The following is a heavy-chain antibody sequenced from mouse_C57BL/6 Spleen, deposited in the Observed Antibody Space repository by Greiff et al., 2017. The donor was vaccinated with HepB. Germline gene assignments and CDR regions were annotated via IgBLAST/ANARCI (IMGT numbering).Heavy chain of an antibody. D-gene: IGHD1-1*01. CDR2: IYPGSGNT. CDR1: GYTFTDYY. Sequence: QVQLQQSGAELVRPGASVKLSCKASGYTFTDYYINWVKQRPGQGLEWIARIYPGSGNTYYNEKFKGKATLTAEKSSSTAYMQLSSLTSEDSAVYFCARWGHYYGSSYGYAMDYWGQGTSVTVSS. J-gene: IGHJ4*01. CDR3: ARWGHYYGSSYGYAMDY. V-gene: IGHV1-76*01.